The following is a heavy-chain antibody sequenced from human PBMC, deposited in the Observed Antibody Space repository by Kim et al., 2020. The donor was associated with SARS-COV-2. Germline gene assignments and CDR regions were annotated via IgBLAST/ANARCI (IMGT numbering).Heavy chain of an antibody. Sequence: SRKRRFTISRDNTKNTIYLQMSSLRAEDTAVYYCAREGGTIIVGTISLDNWGQGTLVTVSS. J-gene: IGHJ4*02. CDR3: AREGGTIIVGTISLDN. D-gene: IGHD5-12*01. V-gene: IGHV3-30*07.